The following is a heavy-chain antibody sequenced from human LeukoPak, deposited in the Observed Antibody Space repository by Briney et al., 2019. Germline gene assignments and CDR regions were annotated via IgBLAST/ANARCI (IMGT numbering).Heavy chain of an antibody. CDR3: ATTGLPAVSSSWHNNWFDP. CDR1: GYTLTELS. Sequence: ASVRVSCTVSGYTLTELSMHWVRQAPGKGEERVGGFDLEDGETIYAQKFQCRVTMTEDTSTDTAYMELSSLRSEDTAVYYCATTGLPAVSSSWHNNWFDPWGQGTLVTVSS. J-gene: IGHJ5*02. V-gene: IGHV1-24*01. CDR2: FDLEDGET. D-gene: IGHD6-13*01.